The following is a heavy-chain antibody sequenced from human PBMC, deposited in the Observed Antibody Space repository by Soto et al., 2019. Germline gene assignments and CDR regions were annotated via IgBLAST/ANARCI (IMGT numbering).Heavy chain of an antibody. V-gene: IGHV1-18*01. CDR1: GYTFTDYG. CDR3: ARGVGGGWYRFDY. Sequence: QVQLVQSGIEVKKPGASVKVSCKASGYTFTDYGIGWVRQAPGQGLEWMGWITVNSGNTNYPQKFQGRVTMTTDTSTSTAYMELRRLTSDDTAMYSCARGVGGGWYRFDYWGQGTLVTVSS. D-gene: IGHD6-19*01. CDR2: ITVNSGNT. J-gene: IGHJ4*02.